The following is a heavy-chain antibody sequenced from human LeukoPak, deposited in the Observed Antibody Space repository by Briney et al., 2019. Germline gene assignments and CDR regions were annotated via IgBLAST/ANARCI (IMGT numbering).Heavy chain of an antibody. D-gene: IGHD3-10*01. CDR2: IYDSGST. CDR3: AREGHCCSGNLEY. CDR1: GASVTRSY. Sequence: SETLSLTSTEPGASVTRSYWCWVRQPPGKGLEWIGHIYDSGSTNYNPSLKSRVTMSLDTSKSQFSLKLSSEMDTGTAMYDLAREGHCCSGNLEYWGLGTLVTVSS. J-gene: IGHJ4*02. V-gene: IGHV4-59*02.